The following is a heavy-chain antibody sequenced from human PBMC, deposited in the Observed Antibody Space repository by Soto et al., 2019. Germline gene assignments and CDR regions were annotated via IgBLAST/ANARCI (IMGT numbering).Heavy chain of an antibody. CDR1: GYTFSNFW. CDR3: ARSPRSSPYFDY. D-gene: IGHD6-13*01. V-gene: IGHV5-51*01. CDR2: IYPGDHET. Sequence: GESLKISCQSSGYTFSNFWIGWVRQLPGKGLEWMGIIYPGDHETRYSPSFHGKVTISADSSINTAYLQWNSLEASDTAFYFCARSPRSSPYFDYWGQGALVTV. J-gene: IGHJ4*02.